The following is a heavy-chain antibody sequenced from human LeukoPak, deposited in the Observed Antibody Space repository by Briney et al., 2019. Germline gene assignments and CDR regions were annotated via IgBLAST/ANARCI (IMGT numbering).Heavy chain of an antibody. D-gene: IGHD5-18*01. CDR3: ARSGYSYGYVVDY. V-gene: IGHV4-34*01. Sequence: SETLSLTCAVYGGPFSGYYWSWIRQPPVKGLEWIGEINHSGCTNYNPSLKSRVTISVDTSKNQFSLKLSSVTAADTAVYYCARSGYSYGYVVDYWGQGTLVTVSS. CDR1: GGPFSGYY. J-gene: IGHJ4*02. CDR2: INHSGCT.